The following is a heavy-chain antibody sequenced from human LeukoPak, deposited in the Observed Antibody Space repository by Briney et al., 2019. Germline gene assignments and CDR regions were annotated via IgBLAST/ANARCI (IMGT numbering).Heavy chain of an antibody. CDR2: ISYDGSNK. D-gene: IGHD3-22*01. CDR3: ARAMRLRAFDI. CDR1: GFTFSSYA. Sequence: HPGGSLRLSCAASGFTFSSYAMHWVRQAPGKGLEWVAVISYDGSNKYYADSVKGRFTISRDNSKNTLYLQMNSLRAEDTAVYYCARAMRLRAFDIWGQGTMVTVSS. V-gene: IGHV3-30*01. J-gene: IGHJ3*02.